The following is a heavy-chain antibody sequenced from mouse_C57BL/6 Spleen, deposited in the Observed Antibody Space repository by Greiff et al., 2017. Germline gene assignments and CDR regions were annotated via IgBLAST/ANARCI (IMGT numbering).Heavy chain of an antibody. J-gene: IGHJ4*01. CDR1: GFTFSSYG. CDR3: AIYYDYDDYYAMDY. CDR2: ISSGGSYT. V-gene: IGHV5-6*01. Sequence: EVKLMESGGDLVKPGGSLKLSCAASGFTFSSYGMSWVRQTPDKRLEWVATISSGGSYTYYPDSVKGRFTISRDNAKNTLYLQMSSLKSEDTAMYYCAIYYDYDDYYAMDYWGQGTSVTVSS. D-gene: IGHD2-4*01.